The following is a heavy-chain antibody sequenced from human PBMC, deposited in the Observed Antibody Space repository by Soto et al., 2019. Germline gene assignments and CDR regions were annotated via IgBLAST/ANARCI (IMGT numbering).Heavy chain of an antibody. D-gene: IGHD6-13*01. J-gene: IGHJ5*02. V-gene: IGHV4-59*01. CDR3: ARANSSTWYKLEYKWFDP. Sequence: PSETLSLTCTVSGGSINDYYWSWIRQTPRKGLEWVGFMYYSETTKYNPSLKGRVNMSLDTSKNQVSLHLQSVTAADTAVYYCARANSSTWYKLEYKWFDPWGQGTLVTVSS. CDR2: MYYSETT. CDR1: GGSINDYY.